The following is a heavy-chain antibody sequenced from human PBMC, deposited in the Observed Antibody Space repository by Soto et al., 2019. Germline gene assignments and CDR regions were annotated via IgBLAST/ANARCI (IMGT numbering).Heavy chain of an antibody. CDR2: IYYSGST. Sequence: SETLSLTCTVSGGSISSGDYYWSWIRQPPGKGLEWIGYIYYSGSTYYNPSLKSRVTISVDTSKNLFSLKLSSVTAADTAVYYCARDWLAGSSGTRWFDPWGQGTLVTVSS. D-gene: IGHD6-13*01. V-gene: IGHV4-30-4*01. CDR3: ARDWLAGSSGTRWFDP. J-gene: IGHJ5*02. CDR1: GGSISSGDYY.